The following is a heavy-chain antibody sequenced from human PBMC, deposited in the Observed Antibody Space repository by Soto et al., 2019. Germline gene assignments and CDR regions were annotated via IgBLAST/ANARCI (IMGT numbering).Heavy chain of an antibody. CDR2: INPNGGGA. V-gene: IGHV1-46*01. CDR3: ARHRDLYYGMDV. J-gene: IGHJ6*02. Sequence: QVQLVQSGAEVREPGASVKVSCKASGYTFTLYYIHWVRQAPGQGLEWMGIINPNGGGATYAQNFQGRVSLSRDTSTKIVYMELNSLTFDDTAVYYCARHRDLYYGMDVWGRGTTVIV. CDR1: GYTFTLYY.